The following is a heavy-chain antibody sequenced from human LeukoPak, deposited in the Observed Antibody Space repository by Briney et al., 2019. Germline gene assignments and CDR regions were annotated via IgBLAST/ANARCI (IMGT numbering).Heavy chain of an antibody. CDR2: IYYSGST. D-gene: IGHD6-19*01. J-gene: IGHJ6*02. CDR1: GGSISSYY. Sequence: PSETLSLTCTVSGGSISSYYWSWIRQPPGNGLEWIGYIYYSGSTNYNPSLKSRVTISVDTSKNQFSLKLSSVTAADTAVYYCARDKRSGWYGMDVWGQGTTVTVSS. V-gene: IGHV4-59*01. CDR3: ARDKRSGWYGMDV.